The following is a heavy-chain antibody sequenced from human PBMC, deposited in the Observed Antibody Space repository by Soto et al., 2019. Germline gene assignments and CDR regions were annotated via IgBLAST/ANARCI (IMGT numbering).Heavy chain of an antibody. V-gene: IGHV3-9*01. CDR3: AKDTRYSSSWEFDY. D-gene: IGHD6-13*01. Sequence: GGSLRLSCAASGFTFDDYAMHWVRQAPGKGLEWVSGISWNSGSIGYADSVKGRFTISRDNAKNSLYLQMNSLRAEDTALYYCAKDTRYSSSWEFDYWGQGTLVTVSS. CDR2: ISWNSGSI. CDR1: GFTFDDYA. J-gene: IGHJ4*02.